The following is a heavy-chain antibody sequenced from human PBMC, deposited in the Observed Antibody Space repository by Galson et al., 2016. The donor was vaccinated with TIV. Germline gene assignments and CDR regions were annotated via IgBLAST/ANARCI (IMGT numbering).Heavy chain of an antibody. D-gene: IGHD2-21*02. CDR2: VFYSGSA. CDR1: GDSIRSYY. CDR3: ARDKSDFDTVDYFYYYMDV. V-gene: IGHV4-59*01. J-gene: IGHJ6*03. Sequence: ETLSLTCTVSGDSIRSYYWTWVRQPPGKGLEWIGHVFYSGSADYSPSLESRVTISLDRSKNQFSLNLRSVTAADTAVYYCARDKSDFDTVDYFYYYMDVWGKGTTVTVSS.